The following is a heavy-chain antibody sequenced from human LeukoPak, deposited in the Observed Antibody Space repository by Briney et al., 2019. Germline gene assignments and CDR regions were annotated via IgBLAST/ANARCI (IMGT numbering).Heavy chain of an antibody. D-gene: IGHD3-10*01. J-gene: IGHJ3*02. Sequence: GGSLRVCCAACGCPFCKYGMNWVRQAPGKGLEWVSFTDTSGRYVYYGDSVKGRFTISRDNAKNLLFLQMNGLRAEDTALYYCARGRSITLLRGVAMSDGFDIWGQGAMVAVSS. CDR2: TDTSGRYV. CDR3: ARGRSITLLRGVAMSDGFDI. CDR1: GCPFCKYG. V-gene: IGHV3-21*06.